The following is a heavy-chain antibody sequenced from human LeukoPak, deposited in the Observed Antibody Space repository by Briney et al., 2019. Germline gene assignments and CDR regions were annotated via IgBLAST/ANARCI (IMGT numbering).Heavy chain of an antibody. Sequence: PGGSLRLSCAASGFTFSSYSMNWVRQAPGKGLEWVSSISSTSSYIYYADSVKGRFTISTDNAKNSLYLQMSSLRAEDTAVYYCARGSGGQQLIRGYYYMDVWGKGTTVTISS. J-gene: IGHJ6*03. D-gene: IGHD6-6*01. V-gene: IGHV3-21*01. CDR3: ARGSGGQQLIRGYYYMDV. CDR1: GFTFSSYS. CDR2: ISSTSSYI.